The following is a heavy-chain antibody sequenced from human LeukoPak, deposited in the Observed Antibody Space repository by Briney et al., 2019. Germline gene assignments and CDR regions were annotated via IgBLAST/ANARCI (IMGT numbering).Heavy chain of an antibody. CDR1: GGTFSSYA. D-gene: IGHD4-11*01. Sequence: GASVKVSCKASGGTFSSYAISWVRQAPGQGLEWMGGIIPIFGTANYAQKFQGRVTITTDESTSTAYMELSSLRSEDTAVYYCAREWVYSNYSGRPVYYYYMDVWGKGTTVTVSS. CDR2: IIPIFGTA. CDR3: AREWVYSNYSGRPVYYYYMDV. V-gene: IGHV1-69*05. J-gene: IGHJ6*03.